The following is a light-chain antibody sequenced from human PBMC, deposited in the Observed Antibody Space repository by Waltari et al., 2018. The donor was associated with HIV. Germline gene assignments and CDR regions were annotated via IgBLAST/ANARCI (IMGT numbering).Light chain of an antibody. CDR1: SGTVTSGRH. CDR3: LLSYAGARPVV. V-gene: IGLV7-46*01. J-gene: IGLJ2*01. CDR2: DTF. Sequence: QAVVTQEPSLTVSPGGTVTLTCGSSSGTVTSGRHAYWFQQKSGQAPRTLIYDTFNKHSWTPARFSGSLLGGKAALTLSGAQPEDEAEYFCLLSYAGARPVVFGGGTSLTVL.